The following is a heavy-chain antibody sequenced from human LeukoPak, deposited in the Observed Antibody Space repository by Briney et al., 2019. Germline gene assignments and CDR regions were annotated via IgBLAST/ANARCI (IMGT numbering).Heavy chain of an antibody. D-gene: IGHD5-18*01. J-gene: IGHJ5*02. CDR3: AREVDTAMGFVDWFDP. V-gene: IGHV4-39*07. CDR1: GGSISSSSYY. Sequence: PSETLSLTCTVSGGSISSSSYYWGWIRQPPGKGLEWIGSIYYSGSTYYNPSLKSRVTISVDTSKNQFSLKLSSVTAADTAVYYCAREVDTAMGFVDWFDPWGQGTLVTVSS. CDR2: IYYSGST.